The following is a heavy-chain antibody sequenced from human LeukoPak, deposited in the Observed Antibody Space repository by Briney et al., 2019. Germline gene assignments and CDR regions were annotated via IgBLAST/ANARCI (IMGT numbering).Heavy chain of an antibody. V-gene: IGHV3-30*02. Sequence: GGSLRLSCAASGFTFSSYWMHWVRQAPGKGLEWVAFIRYDATNKYYADSVKGRFTMSRDNSKNTLYLQMNSLRVEDTAVYYCAKDKIWGEDYFDYWGQGTLVTVSS. CDR2: IRYDATNK. CDR1: GFTFSSYW. CDR3: AKDKIWGEDYFDY. D-gene: IGHD3-16*01. J-gene: IGHJ4*02.